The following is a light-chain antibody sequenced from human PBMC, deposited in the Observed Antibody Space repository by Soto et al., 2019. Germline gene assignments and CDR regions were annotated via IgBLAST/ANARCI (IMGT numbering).Light chain of an antibody. V-gene: IGKV1-33*01. Sequence: DIQMTQSPSSLSASVGDRVTITCQASQDISNYLNWYQQKPGKAPKLLIYDASNLETGVPSRFSGSGYGTDFTFTISSLQPEDIATYYCQQYDNPFTFGGGTKVEIK. CDR1: QDISNY. J-gene: IGKJ4*01. CDR2: DAS. CDR3: QQYDNPFT.